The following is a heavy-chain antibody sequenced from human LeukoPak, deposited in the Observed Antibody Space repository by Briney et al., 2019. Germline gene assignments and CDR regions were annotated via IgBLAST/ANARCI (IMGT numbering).Heavy chain of an antibody. Sequence: PSETLSLTCTVSGGSLSSYYWTWIRQPPGKGLEWIGYIYYTGSTSYNPSLKSRVTISVQTSKNQFSLKLSSVTAADTAVYYCARGLNRNDYGDYGYWGQGTLVTVSS. V-gene: IGHV4-59*01. D-gene: IGHD4-17*01. CDR1: GGSLSSYY. CDR2: IYYTGST. J-gene: IGHJ4*02. CDR3: ARGLNRNDYGDYGY.